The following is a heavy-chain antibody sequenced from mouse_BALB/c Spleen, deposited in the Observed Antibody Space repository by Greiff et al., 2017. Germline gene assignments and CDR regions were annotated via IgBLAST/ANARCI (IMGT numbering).Heavy chain of an antibody. CDR2: ISSGGST. CDR3: ARGNGGFDY. V-gene: IGHV5-6-5*01. D-gene: IGHD1-1*01. J-gene: IGHJ2*01. CDR1: GFTFSSYA. Sequence: EVQRVESGGGLVKPGGSLKLSCAASGFTFSSYAMSWVRQTPEKRLEWVASISSGGSTYYPDSVKGRFTISRDNARNILYLQMSSLRSEDTAMYYCARGNGGFDYWGQGTTLTVSS.